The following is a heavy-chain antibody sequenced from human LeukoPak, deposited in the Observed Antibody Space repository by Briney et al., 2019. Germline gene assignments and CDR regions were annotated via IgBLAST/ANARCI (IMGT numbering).Heavy chain of an antibody. V-gene: IGHV3-7*01. J-gene: IGHJ4*02. CDR1: GFTFSSYW. CDR2: INHNGNVN. D-gene: IGHD6-13*01. CDR3: AKGRDSSSWYLATFDY. Sequence: GGSLRLSCAASGFTFSSYWMNWARQAPGKGLEWVASINHNGNVNYYVDSVKGRFTISRDNSKNTLYLQIDSLRAEDTAVYYCAKGRDSSSWYLATFDYWGQGALVTVSS.